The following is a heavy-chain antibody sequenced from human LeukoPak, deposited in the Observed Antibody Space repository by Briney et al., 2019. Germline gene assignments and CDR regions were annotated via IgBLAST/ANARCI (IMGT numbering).Heavy chain of an antibody. J-gene: IGHJ5*02. CDR1: GFTFSSYA. D-gene: IGHD1-26*01. V-gene: IGHV3-23*05. CDR2: IEVGGAIT. Sequence: PGGSLRLSCAASGFTFSSYAMTWVRWAPGKGLEWVSTIEVGGAITHYAASVEGRFTISRDTSRKILYLQMDSLRPEDTAVYYCAKPLGGSYLFDRWGQGTLVTVSS. CDR3: AKPLGGSYLFDR.